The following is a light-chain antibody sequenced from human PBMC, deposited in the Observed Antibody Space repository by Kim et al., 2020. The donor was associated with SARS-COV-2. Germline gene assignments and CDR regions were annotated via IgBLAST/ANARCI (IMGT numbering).Light chain of an antibody. J-gene: IGLJ2*01. CDR2: SNN. CDR1: FE. CDR3: QSYDSSLSVGI. Sequence: FEVHWYQQLPGTAPKLLIHSNNNRPSGVPDRFSGSKSGTSASLAITGLQPEDEADYYCQSYDSSLSVGIFGGGTQLTVL. V-gene: IGLV1-40*01.